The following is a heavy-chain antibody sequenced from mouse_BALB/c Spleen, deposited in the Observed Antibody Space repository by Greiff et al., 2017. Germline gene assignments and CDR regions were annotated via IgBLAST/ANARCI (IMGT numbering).Heavy chain of an antibody. CDR2: IWGDGST. Sequence: VQGVESGPGLVAPSQSLSITCTVSGFSLTGYGVNWVRQPPGKGLEWLGMIWGDGSTDYNSALKSRLSISKDNSKSQVFLKMNSLQTDGTARYYCARGVRNWYFDVWGAGTTVTVSS. J-gene: IGHJ1*01. V-gene: IGHV2-6-7*01. CDR3: ARGVRNWYFDV. CDR1: GFSLTGYG.